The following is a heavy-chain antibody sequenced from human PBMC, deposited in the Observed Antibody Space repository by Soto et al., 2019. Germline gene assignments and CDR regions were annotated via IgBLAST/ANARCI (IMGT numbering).Heavy chain of an antibody. D-gene: IGHD3-10*01. CDR2: IIPIFGTA. CDR1: RGTCSSYA. Sequence: ASVKVSCKASRGTCSSYAISWVRQAPGQGLEWMGGIIPIFGTANYAQKFQGRVTITADESTSTAYMELSSLRSEDTAVYYCARDPGGNRWFDPWGQGTLVTVSS. CDR3: ARDPGGNRWFDP. J-gene: IGHJ5*02. V-gene: IGHV1-69*13.